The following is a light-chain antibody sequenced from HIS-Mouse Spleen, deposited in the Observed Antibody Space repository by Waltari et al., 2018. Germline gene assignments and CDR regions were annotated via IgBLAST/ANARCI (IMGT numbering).Light chain of an antibody. J-gene: IGLJ2*01. CDR2: DVS. V-gene: IGLV2-14*03. CDR3: RSYTSSSTVV. CDR1: SSDVGGYNY. Sequence: QSALTQPASVSGSPGQSITISCTGTSSDVGGYNYFSWYQQHPGKAPKLMIYDVSNQPSGVDHSFHGPKSGHAASLTVSELQAEHRPDYYCRSYTSSSTVVFGGGTKLPVL.